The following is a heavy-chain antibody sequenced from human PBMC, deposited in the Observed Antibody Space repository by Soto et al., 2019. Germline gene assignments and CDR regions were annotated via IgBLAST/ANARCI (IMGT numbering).Heavy chain of an antibody. CDR1: GFTVSSNY. J-gene: IGHJ4*02. CDR3: ASLGYSYGSNRFDY. D-gene: IGHD5-18*01. CDR2: IYSGGST. Sequence: EVQLVESGGGLVQPGGSLRLSCAASGFTVSSNYMSWVRQAPGKGLEWVSVIYSGGSTYYADSVKGCFTISKDNSKNTLYLQMNSLRAEDTAVYYCASLGYSYGSNRFDYWGQGTLVTVSS. V-gene: IGHV3-66*01.